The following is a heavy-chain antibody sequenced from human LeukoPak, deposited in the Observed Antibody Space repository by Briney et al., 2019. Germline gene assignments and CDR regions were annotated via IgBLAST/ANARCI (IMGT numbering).Heavy chain of an antibody. CDR3: ARALYYYGSGSYYKYYYYMDV. V-gene: IGHV3-11*04. CDR1: GFTFSDYY. CDR2: ISSSGSTI. Sequence: GGSLRLSCAASGFTFSDYYMSWIRQAPGKGLEWVSYISSSGSTIYYADSVKGRFTISRDNAKNSLYLQMNSLRAEDTAVYYCARALYYYGSGSYYKYYYYMDVWGKGTTVTVSS. D-gene: IGHD3-10*01. J-gene: IGHJ6*03.